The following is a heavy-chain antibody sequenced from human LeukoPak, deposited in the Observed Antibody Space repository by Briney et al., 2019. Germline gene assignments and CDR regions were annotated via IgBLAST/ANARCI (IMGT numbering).Heavy chain of an antibody. J-gene: IGHJ4*02. V-gene: IGHV1-46*01. CDR2: INPSGGST. CDR1: GYTFTDYY. Sequence: GASVKVSCKASGYTFTDYYIHWVRQAPGQGLEWMGIINPSGGSTSYAQKFQGRVTMTRDTSTSTVYMELSSLRSEDTTVYYCARERIVVVPAAIDYWGQGTLVTVSS. D-gene: IGHD2-2*02. CDR3: ARERIVVVPAAIDY.